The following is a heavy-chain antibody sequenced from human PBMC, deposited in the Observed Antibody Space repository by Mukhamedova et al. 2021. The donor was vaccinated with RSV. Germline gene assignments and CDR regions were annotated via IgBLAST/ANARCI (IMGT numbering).Heavy chain of an antibody. CDR2: INYIGTT. V-gene: IGHV4-39*01. J-gene: IGHJ4*02. CDR3: ARNKGHCDGGSCFPYDY. Sequence: WIAIINYIGTTYYNPSLRSRVTISVDTSKNQFSLKLTSVTAAHTAVYYCARNKGHCDGGSCFPYDYWVQGILCTVFS. D-gene: IGHD2-15*01.